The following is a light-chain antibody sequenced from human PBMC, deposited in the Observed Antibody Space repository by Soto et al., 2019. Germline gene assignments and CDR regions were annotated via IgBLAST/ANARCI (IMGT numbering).Light chain of an antibody. V-gene: IGKV1-39*01. CDR3: QQSNSVPFT. CDR2: SAS. J-gene: IGKJ4*01. Sequence: DIQMTQSPSSLSASVGDRVTITCRASQSISKYLYWYQQKPGKAPKLLMYSASSLLSGVPSRFSGTGSGTDFTLTISSLQPEDFATYYCQQSNSVPFTFGGGTAVEIE. CDR1: QSISKY.